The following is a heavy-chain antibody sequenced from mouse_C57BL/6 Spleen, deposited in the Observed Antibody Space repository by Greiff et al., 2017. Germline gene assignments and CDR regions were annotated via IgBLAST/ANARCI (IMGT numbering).Heavy chain of an antibody. CDR3: ARERGRDFDY. D-gene: IGHD1-3*01. J-gene: IGHJ2*01. Sequence: DVQLVESGGGLVKPGGSLKLSCAASGFTFSSYAMSWVRQTPEKRLEWVATISDGGSYTYYPDNVKGRFTISRDNAKNNLYLQMSHLKSEDTAMYYCARERGRDFDYWGQGTTLTVSS. V-gene: IGHV5-4*01. CDR1: GFTFSSYA. CDR2: ISDGGSYT.